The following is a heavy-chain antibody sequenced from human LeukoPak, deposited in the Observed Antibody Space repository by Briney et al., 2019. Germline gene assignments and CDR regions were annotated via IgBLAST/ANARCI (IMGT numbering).Heavy chain of an antibody. CDR2: IYYSGST. CDR3: ARAFGGYCSSTSCPIENQFDY. CDR1: GGSISSSSYY. Sequence: SETLSLTCTVSGGSISSSSYYWGWIRQPPGKGLEWIGSIYYSGSTYYNPSLKSRVTISVDTSKNQFSLKLSSVTAADTAVYYCARAFGGYCSSTSCPIENQFDYWGQGTLVTVSS. J-gene: IGHJ4*02. D-gene: IGHD2-2*01. V-gene: IGHV4-39*01.